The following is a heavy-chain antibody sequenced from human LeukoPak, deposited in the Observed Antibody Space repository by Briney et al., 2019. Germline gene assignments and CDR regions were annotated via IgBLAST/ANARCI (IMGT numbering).Heavy chain of an antibody. CDR3: ARESFAARWD. CDR1: GFTFSRYW. CDR2: IKQDGSEK. V-gene: IGHV3-7*01. Sequence: GGSLRLSCAASGFTFSRYWMSWVRQAPGKGLEWVADIKQDGSEKDYVDSVKGRFTISRDNAKNSLYLQMNSLTAEDTAVYYCARESFAARWDWGQGTLVTVSS. J-gene: IGHJ4*02. D-gene: IGHD6-6*01.